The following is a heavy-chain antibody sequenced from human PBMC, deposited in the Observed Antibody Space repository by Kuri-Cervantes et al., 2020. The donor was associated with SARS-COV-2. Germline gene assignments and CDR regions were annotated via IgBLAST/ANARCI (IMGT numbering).Heavy chain of an antibody. Sequence: GGSLRLSCAASGFTFSSYAMSWVRRAPGKGLGWVSAIRGSGGSTYYADSVKGRFTISRDNSKNTLYLQMNSLRAEDTAVYYCAKDPTYYDFWSGPITFYWYFDLWGRGTLVTVSS. CDR3: AKDPTYYDFWSGPITFYWYFDL. CDR1: GFTFSSYA. J-gene: IGHJ2*01. V-gene: IGHV3-23*01. CDR2: IRGSGGST. D-gene: IGHD3-3*01.